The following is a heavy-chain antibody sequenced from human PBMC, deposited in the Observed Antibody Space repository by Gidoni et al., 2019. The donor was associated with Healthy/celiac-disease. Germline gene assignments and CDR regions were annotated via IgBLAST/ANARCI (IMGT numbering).Heavy chain of an antibody. V-gene: IGHV4-34*01. J-gene: IGHJ1*01. D-gene: IGHD3-16*01. CDR2: INHSGST. Sequence: QVQLQQWGAGLLKPSETLSLTCAVYGGSFRGYYWSWIRQPPGKGLEWIGEINHSGSTNYNPSLKSRVTISVDTSKNQFSLKLSSVTAADTAVYYCARMIMITFGGVIPGYFQHWGQGTLVTVSS. CDR3: ARMIMITFGGVIPGYFQH. CDR1: GGSFRGYY.